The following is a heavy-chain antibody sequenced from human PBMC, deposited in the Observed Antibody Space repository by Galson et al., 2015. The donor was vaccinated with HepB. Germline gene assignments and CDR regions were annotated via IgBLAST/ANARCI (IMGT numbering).Heavy chain of an antibody. J-gene: IGHJ4*02. Sequence: SLRLSCAASGFTFSSYAMHWVRQAPGKGLEWVAVISYDGSNKYYADSVKGRFTISRDNSKNTLYLQMNSLRAEDTAVYYCARDLDGGYAKFDYWGQGTLVTVSS. D-gene: IGHD5-12*01. CDR1: GFTFSSYA. CDR2: ISYDGSNK. CDR3: ARDLDGGYAKFDY. V-gene: IGHV3-30-3*01.